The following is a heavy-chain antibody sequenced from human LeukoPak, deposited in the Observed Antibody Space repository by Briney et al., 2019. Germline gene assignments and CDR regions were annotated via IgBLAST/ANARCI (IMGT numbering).Heavy chain of an antibody. CDR3: ARAGVGATIDI. Sequence: PGGSLRLSCAASGFTFSSYSMNWVRQAPGKGLEWVSSISSSSSYIYYADSVKGRFTISRDNAKNTLYLQMNSLRAEDTAVYYCARAGVGATIDIWGQGTMVTVSS. J-gene: IGHJ3*02. CDR2: ISSSSSYI. V-gene: IGHV3-21*01. D-gene: IGHD1-26*01. CDR1: GFTFSSYS.